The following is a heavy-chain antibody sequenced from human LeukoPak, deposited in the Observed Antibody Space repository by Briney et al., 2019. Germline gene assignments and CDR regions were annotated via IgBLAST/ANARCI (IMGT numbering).Heavy chain of an antibody. J-gene: IGHJ6*03. CDR1: GYSFTSYW. CDR2: IYPGDSDT. D-gene: IGHD6-6*01. V-gene: IGHV5-51*01. Sequence: PGESLKISCKGSGYSFTSYWIGWVRQMPGKGLEWMGIIYPGDSDTRYSPSFQGQVTISADKSLSTAYLQWSGLKASDTAMYYCARHGGSSFDYYYMDVWGKGTTVTVSS. CDR3: ARHGGSSFDYYYMDV.